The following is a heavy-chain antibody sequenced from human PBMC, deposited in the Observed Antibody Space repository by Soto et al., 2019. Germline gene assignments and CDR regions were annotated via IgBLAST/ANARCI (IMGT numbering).Heavy chain of an antibody. CDR2: IIPIFGTA. CDR1: GYTFSSYA. J-gene: IGHJ4*02. D-gene: IGHD3-22*01. CDR3: ARGRPDSSGYYYDY. V-gene: IGHV1-69*13. Sequence: GASVKVSCKASGYTFSSYAISWVRQAPGQGLEWMGGIIPIFGTANYAQKFQGRVTITADESTSTAYMELSSLRSEDTAVYYCARGRPDSSGYYYDYWGQGTLVTVSS.